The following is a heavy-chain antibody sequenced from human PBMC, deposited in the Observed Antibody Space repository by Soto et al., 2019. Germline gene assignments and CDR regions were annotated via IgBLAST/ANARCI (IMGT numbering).Heavy chain of an antibody. CDR3: ARTSYDILTGRLDAFDI. CDR1: GGSINNGGYS. V-gene: IGHV4-30-2*01. Sequence: TLSLTCAVSGGSINNGGYSWSWLRQPPGKGLEWIGYISHGGNTYYNPSLRSRVIMSIDKSKNHFSLGLKSVTAADTATYYCARTSYDILTGRLDAFDIWGQGTMVTVSS. J-gene: IGHJ3*02. D-gene: IGHD3-9*01. CDR2: ISHGGNT.